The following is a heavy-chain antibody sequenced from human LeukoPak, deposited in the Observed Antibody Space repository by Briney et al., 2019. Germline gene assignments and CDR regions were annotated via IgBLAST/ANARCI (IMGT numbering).Heavy chain of an antibody. CDR3: ARALSSSTCLYFDY. D-gene: IGHD2-2*01. V-gene: IGHV3-7*04. Sequence: PGGSLRLSCAASGFTFSSYWMNWVRQAPGKGLEWVASIKPDGSEKYYVDSVKGRFTISRDNAKNSLYLQMNSLRADDTAIYYCARALSSSTCLYFDYWGQGTLVTVSS. J-gene: IGHJ4*02. CDR2: IKPDGSEK. CDR1: GFTFSSYW.